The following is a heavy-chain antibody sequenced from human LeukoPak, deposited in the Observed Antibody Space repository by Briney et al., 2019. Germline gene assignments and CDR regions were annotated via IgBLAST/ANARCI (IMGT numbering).Heavy chain of an antibody. V-gene: IGHV4-4*02. CDR1: GGSISSSNW. Sequence: PSGTLSLTCAVSGGSISSSNWWSWVRQPPGKGLEWIGEIYHSGSTNYNPSLKSRVTISVDKSKNQFSLKLSSVTAADTAVYYCARATWDWSPHFDYWGQGTLVTVSS. D-gene: IGHD3/OR15-3a*01. CDR3: ARATWDWSPHFDY. J-gene: IGHJ4*02. CDR2: IYHSGST.